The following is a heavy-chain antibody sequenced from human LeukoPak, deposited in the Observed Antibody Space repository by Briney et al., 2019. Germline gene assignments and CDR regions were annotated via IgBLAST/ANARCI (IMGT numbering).Heavy chain of an antibody. Sequence: PGGSLRLSCAVSGFSFNAYAMHWVRQAPGKGLEWVSSISSSSSYIYYADSVKGRFTISRDNAKNSLYLQMNSLRAEDTAVYYCARDGRSFGDRYYFDYWGQGTLVTVSS. D-gene: IGHD3-10*01. V-gene: IGHV3-21*01. CDR1: GFSFNAYA. CDR2: ISSSSSYI. CDR3: ARDGRSFGDRYYFDY. J-gene: IGHJ4*02.